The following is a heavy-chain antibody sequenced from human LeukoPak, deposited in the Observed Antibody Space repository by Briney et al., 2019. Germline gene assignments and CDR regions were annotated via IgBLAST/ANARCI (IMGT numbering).Heavy chain of an antibody. CDR1: GGTFSSYA. D-gene: IGHD5-12*01. CDR2: IIPIFGTA. V-gene: IGHV1-69*05. Sequence: SVKVSCKASGGTFSSYAISWVRQAPGQGFEWMGGIIPIFGTANYAQKFQGRVTITTDESTSTAYMELSSLRSEDMAVYYCARGSGYSGRNDYWGQGTLVTVSS. J-gene: IGHJ4*02. CDR3: ARGSGYSGRNDY.